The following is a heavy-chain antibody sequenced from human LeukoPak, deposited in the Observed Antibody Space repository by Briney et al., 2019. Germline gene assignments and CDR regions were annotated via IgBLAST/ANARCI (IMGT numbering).Heavy chain of an antibody. V-gene: IGHV4-34*01. CDR3: SWRNYVSGSYNSYVY. D-gene: IGHD3-10*01. J-gene: IGHJ4*02. CDR1: GGSFSGYY. CDR2: INHSGST. Sequence: MSSETLSLTCAVYGGSFSGYYWSWIRQPPGKGLEWIGEINHSGSTNYNPSLKSRVTISVDTSKNQFSLKLSSVTAADTAVYCASWRNYVSGSYNSYVYWAQGTPVTTSS.